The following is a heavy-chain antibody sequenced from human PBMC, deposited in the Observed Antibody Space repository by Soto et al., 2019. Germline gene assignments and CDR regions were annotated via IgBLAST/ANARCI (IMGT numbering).Heavy chain of an antibody. V-gene: IGHV3-23*01. CDR3: AKGQQWLVPVRY. D-gene: IGHD6-19*01. CDR2: ISGSGGST. Sequence: EVQLLESGGGLVQPGGSLRLSCAASGSTFSSYAMRWVRQAPGKGLEWVAAISGSGGSTYYADSVKGRFTISRDNSKNTLYLQMNSLRAEDTAVYYCAKGQQWLVPVRYWGQGTLATVSS. CDR1: GSTFSSYA. J-gene: IGHJ4*02.